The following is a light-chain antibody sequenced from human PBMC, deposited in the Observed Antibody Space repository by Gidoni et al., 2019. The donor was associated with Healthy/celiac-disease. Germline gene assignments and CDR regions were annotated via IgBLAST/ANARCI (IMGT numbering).Light chain of an antibody. V-gene: IGLV2-14*01. CDR3: SSYTSISTRV. CDR1: SSDVGGYNY. CDR2: EVS. J-gene: IGLJ3*02. Sequence: QSALTQPASVSGSPGQSINISCTGTSSDVGGYNYVSWYQQHPGKAPKLMIYEVSNRPSGVSNRFACSKSGNTASLTISVRQAEDEADYYCSSYTSISTRVFGGGTKLTVL.